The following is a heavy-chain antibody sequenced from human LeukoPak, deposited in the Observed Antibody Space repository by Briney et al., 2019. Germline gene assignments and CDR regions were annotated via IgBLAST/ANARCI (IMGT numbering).Heavy chain of an antibody. D-gene: IGHD6-13*01. Sequence: PGGSLRLSCAASGFTFSNYDIHWVRQATGKGLEWVSTIGTAGDTYYSDSVKGRFTISRDNSKNTLYLQMNSLRAEDTAVYYCARASIAAAAPDYWGQGTLVTVSS. CDR2: IGTAGDT. J-gene: IGHJ4*02. CDR1: GFTFSNYD. CDR3: ARASIAAAAPDY. V-gene: IGHV3-13*01.